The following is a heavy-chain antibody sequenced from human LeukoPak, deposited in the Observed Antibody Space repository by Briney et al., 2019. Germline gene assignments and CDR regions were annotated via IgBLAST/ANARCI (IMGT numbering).Heavy chain of an antibody. CDR1: GGSISSGHW. Sequence: SETLSLTCAVSGGSISSGHWWSWVRQPPGQGLKWIGEIYYSGSNNYNPSLKSRVTISMDDSKNQFSLELRSVTAADTAVYYCARSGWGSSWYYFDSWGQGTLVTVSS. CDR2: IYYSGSN. D-gene: IGHD6-13*01. CDR3: ARSGWGSSWYYFDS. J-gene: IGHJ4*02. V-gene: IGHV4-4*02.